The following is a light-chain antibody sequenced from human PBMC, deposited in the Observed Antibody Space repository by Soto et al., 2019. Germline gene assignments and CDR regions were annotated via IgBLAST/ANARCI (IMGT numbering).Light chain of an antibody. V-gene: IGKV3-15*01. Sequence: EIVMTQSPATLSVSPGERATLSCRASQSVSSDLAWYHQKPGQAPRLLVYGASTRAIGIPARFSGSGSGTDFTLTISSLEPEDFAVYYCQQRAGSSTFGQGTRLEIK. CDR2: GAS. CDR1: QSVSSD. CDR3: QQRAGSST. J-gene: IGKJ5*01.